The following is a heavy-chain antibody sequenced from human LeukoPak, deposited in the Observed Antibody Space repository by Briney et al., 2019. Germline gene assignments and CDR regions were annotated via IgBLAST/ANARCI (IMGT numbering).Heavy chain of an antibody. D-gene: IGHD6-19*01. V-gene: IGHV1-69*05. CDR1: GYTFTSYG. CDR3: ARVVLSSGWFTDY. Sequence: ASVKVSCKASGYTFTSYGISWVRQAPGQGLEWMGGIIPIFGTANYAQKFQGRVTITTDESTSTAYMELSSLRSEDTAVYYCARVVLSSGWFTDYWGQGTLVTVSS. CDR2: IIPIFGTA. J-gene: IGHJ4*02.